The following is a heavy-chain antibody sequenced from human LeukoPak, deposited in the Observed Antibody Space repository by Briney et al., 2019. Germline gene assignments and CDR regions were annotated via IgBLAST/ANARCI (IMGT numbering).Heavy chain of an antibody. D-gene: IGHD6-13*01. Sequence: TGGSLRLSCAASGFTFSSYSMNWVRQAPGKGLEWVSSISSSSSYIYYADSVKGRFTISRDNAKNSLYLQMNSLRAEDTAVYYCATSQGSWPDYFSYWGQGTLVTVSS. CDR1: GFTFSSYS. V-gene: IGHV3-21*01. CDR2: ISSSSSYI. J-gene: IGHJ4*02. CDR3: ATSQGSWPDYFSY.